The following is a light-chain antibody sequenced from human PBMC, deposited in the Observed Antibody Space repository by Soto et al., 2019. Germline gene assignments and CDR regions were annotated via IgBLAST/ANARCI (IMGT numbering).Light chain of an antibody. Sequence: EILLTQSPANLSLSSGETATLSRRASQSIRDYLVWYQQTPGQAPRLLIYDASNRATDIPARFSGSGSETDFTLTISSLEPEDFVVYYCQQRSNWPITFGQGTRWRL. CDR3: QQRSNWPIT. CDR1: QSIRDY. V-gene: IGKV3-11*01. CDR2: DAS. J-gene: IGKJ5*01.